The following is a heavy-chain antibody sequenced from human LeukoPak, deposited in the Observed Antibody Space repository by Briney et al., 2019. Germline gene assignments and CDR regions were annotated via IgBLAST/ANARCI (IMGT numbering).Heavy chain of an antibody. CDR1: GFTFSSYE. CDR2: IKQDGSEK. CDR3: ARDLEI. Sequence: PGGSLRLSCAASGFTFSSYEMNWVRQPPGKGLEWVAIIKQDGSEKYYVNSVKGRFTISRDNAKNSLYLQLNILRAEDTAVYYCARDLEIWGQGTMVTVSS. J-gene: IGHJ3*02. V-gene: IGHV3-7*01.